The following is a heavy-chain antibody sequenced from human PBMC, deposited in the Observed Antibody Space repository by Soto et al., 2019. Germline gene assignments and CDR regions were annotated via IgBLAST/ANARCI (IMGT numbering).Heavy chain of an antibody. Sequence: PGGSLRLSCAAPGFTFSSYAMHWVRQAPGKGLEWVAVISYDGSNKYYADSVKGRFTISRDNSKNTLYLQMNSLRAEDTAVYYCARGASSSWYMEGYYYGMDVWGQGTTVTVSS. J-gene: IGHJ6*02. V-gene: IGHV3-30-3*01. CDR2: ISYDGSNK. CDR3: ARGASSSWYMEGYYYGMDV. CDR1: GFTFSSYA. D-gene: IGHD6-13*01.